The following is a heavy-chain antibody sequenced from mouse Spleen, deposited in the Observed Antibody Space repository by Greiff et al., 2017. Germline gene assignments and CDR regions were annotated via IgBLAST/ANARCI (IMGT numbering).Heavy chain of an antibody. V-gene: IGHV5-17*01. CDR1: GFTFSDYG. CDR3: ARKDYGYFDV. CDR2: ISSGSSTI. J-gene: IGHJ1*03. Sequence: VKLMESGGGLVKPGGSLKLSCAASGFTFSDYGMHWVRQAPEKGLEWVAYISSGSSTIYYADTVKGRFTISRDNAKNTLFLQMTSLRSEDTAMYYCARKDYGYFDVWGTGTTVTVSS.